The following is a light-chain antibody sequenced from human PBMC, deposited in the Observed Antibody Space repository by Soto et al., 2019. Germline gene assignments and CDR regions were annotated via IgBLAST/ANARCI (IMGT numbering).Light chain of an antibody. CDR2: EVS. V-gene: IGLV2-23*02. CDR1: NSDSGSYNL. CDR3: ASFTDGNTYV. Sequence: QSALAQPASVSGSPGQSITISCTATNSDSGSYNLVSWYQQHPGKAPKLLISEVSNRPSGVSYRFSVTKSANTAPLTISGLQAEDEADYYCASFTDGNTYVFGTGTKVTVL. J-gene: IGLJ1*01.